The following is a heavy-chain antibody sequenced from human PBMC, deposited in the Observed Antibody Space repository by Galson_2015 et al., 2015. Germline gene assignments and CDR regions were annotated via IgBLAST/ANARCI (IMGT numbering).Heavy chain of an antibody. D-gene: IGHD6-13*01. V-gene: IGHV3-23*01. Sequence: SLRLSCAASGFTFSSYAMSWVRQAPGKGLEWVSAISGSGGSTYYADSVKGRFTISRDNSKNTLYLQMNSLRAEDTAVYYCAKVRANIAAAADNWFDPWGQGTLVTVSS. CDR1: GFTFSSYA. J-gene: IGHJ5*02. CDR3: AKVRANIAAAADNWFDP. CDR2: ISGSGGST.